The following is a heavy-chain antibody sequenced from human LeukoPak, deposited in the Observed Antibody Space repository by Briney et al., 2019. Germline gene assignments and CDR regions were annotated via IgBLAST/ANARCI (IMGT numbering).Heavy chain of an antibody. Sequence: GASVKVSCKASGYTFTSYYMHWVRQAPGQGLEWMGIINPSGGSTSYAQKFQGRVTMTRDTSTSTVYMELSSLRSEDTAVYYCARAGTEGGDIVPNWFDPWGQGTLVTVSS. D-gene: IGHD2-15*01. CDR3: ARAGTEGGDIVPNWFDP. J-gene: IGHJ5*02. CDR1: GYTFTSYY. V-gene: IGHV1-46*01. CDR2: INPSGGST.